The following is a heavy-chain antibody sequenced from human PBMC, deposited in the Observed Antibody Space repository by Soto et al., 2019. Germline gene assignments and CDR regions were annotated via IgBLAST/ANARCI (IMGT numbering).Heavy chain of an antibody. CDR1: GYTFTSYG. CDR3: ARAHYPPYSSGCSDY. V-gene: IGHV1-18*01. J-gene: IGHJ4*02. CDR2: ISAYNGNT. Sequence: GASVKVSCKASGYTFTSYGISWVRQAPGQGLEWMGWISAYNGNTNYAQKLQGRVTMTTDTSTSTAYMELRSLRSDDTAVYYCARAHYPPYSSGCSDYWGQGTLVTVSS. D-gene: IGHD6-19*01.